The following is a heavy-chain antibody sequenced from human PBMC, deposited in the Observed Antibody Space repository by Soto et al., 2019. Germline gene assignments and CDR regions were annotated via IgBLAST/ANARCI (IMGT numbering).Heavy chain of an antibody. V-gene: IGHV4-30-4*01. CDR2: IYYSGST. J-gene: IGHJ3*02. CDR3: ASSRTTYYYDSSGMWGSAFDI. CDR1: GGSISSGDYY. D-gene: IGHD3-22*01. Sequence: QVQLQESGPGLVKPSQTLSLTCTVSGGSISSGDYYWSWIRQPPGKGLEWIGYIYYSGSTYYNPSLKSRVTISVDTSKNQFSLKLSSVTAADTAVYYCASSRTTYYYDSSGMWGSAFDIWGQGTMVTVSS.